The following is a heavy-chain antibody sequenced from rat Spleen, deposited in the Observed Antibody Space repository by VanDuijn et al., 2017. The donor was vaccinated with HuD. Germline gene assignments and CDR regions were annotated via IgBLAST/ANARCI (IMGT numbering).Heavy chain of an antibody. Sequence: EVQLVESGGGLVQPGRSLKLSCAASGFTFSDYYMAWVRQAPGKGLEWVASITNAAGKVYYPDSVKGRFTISRDNAKSTLYLQMGSLRSEDTATYYCARRHYGYTDYFDYWGQGVMVTVSS. J-gene: IGHJ2*01. CDR3: ARRHYGYTDYFDY. CDR2: ITNAAGKV. CDR1: GFTFSDYY. D-gene: IGHD1-11*01. V-gene: IGHV5-25*01.